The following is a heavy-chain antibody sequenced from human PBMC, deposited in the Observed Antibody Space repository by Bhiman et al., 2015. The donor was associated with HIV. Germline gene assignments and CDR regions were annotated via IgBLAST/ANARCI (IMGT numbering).Heavy chain of an antibody. Sequence: EVQLVESGGGLVKPGGSLRLSCAASGFTFSSYSMTWVRQAPGKGLEWVSSISSSSRYIQYADSVKGRFTISRDNAKNSLYLQMNSLRAEDTAVYYCAGPGGDFWSGYYTGGAMDVWGKGTTVTVSS. V-gene: IGHV3-21*01. CDR3: AGPGGDFWSGYYTGGAMDV. CDR2: ISSSSRYI. D-gene: IGHD3-3*01. CDR1: GFTFSSYS. J-gene: IGHJ6*03.